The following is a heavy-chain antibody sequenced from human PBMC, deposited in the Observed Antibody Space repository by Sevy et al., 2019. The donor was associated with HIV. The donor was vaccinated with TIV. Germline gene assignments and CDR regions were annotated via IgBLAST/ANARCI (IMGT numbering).Heavy chain of an antibody. Sequence: SETLSLTCTVSGGSISSGGYYWSWIRQHPGKGLEWIGYIYYSGGTYYNPSLESRVTMSVDTSKNQFSLKLTSVTAADTAVYYCATDQSYGDYDAFDIWGQGTVVTVSS. J-gene: IGHJ3*02. D-gene: IGHD4-17*01. CDR1: GGSISSGGYY. CDR3: ATDQSYGDYDAFDI. CDR2: IYYSGGT. V-gene: IGHV4-31*03.